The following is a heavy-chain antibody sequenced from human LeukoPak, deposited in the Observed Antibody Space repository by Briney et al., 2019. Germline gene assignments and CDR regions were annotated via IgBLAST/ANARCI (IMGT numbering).Heavy chain of an antibody. V-gene: IGHV3-48*03. CDR2: ISVSGDTI. CDR1: GFPFSAYE. J-gene: IGHJ4*02. CDR3: ARGTLYYGSESYDY. Sequence: GGSLRLSCAASGFPFSAYEMNWVRQAPGKGLEWVSYISVSGDTIYYADSVKGRFTISRDNAKKSLYLQMKSLRAEDTAVYYCARGTLYYGSESYDYWGQGTLVTVSS. D-gene: IGHD3-10*01.